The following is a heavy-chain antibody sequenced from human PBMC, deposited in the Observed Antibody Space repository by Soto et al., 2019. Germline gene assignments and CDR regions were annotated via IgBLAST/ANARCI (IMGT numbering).Heavy chain of an antibody. Sequence: ASVKVSCKASGYTFTSYYMHWVRQAPGQGLEWMGIINPSGGSTSYAQKFQGRVTMTRDTSTSTVYMELSSLRSEDTAVYYCAKDFDDSSGYPGGAYYYGMDVWGQGTKVTVS. CDR3: AKDFDDSSGYPGGAYYYGMDV. V-gene: IGHV1-46*01. J-gene: IGHJ6*02. CDR2: INPSGGST. CDR1: GYTFTSYY. D-gene: IGHD3-22*01.